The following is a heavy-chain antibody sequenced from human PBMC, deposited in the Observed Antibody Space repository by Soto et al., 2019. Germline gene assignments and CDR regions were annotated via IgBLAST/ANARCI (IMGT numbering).Heavy chain of an antibody. D-gene: IGHD4-17*01. CDR2: IYYSGST. CDR3: ARDRNDYGDYVTSANWFDP. Sequence: PSETLSLTCTVSGGSISSGDYYWSWILQPPGKGLEWIGYIYYSGSTYYNPSLKSRVTIAVDTSKNQFSLKLSSVTAADTAVYYCARDRNDYGDYVTSANWFDPWGQGTLVTVSS. CDR1: GGSISSGDYY. V-gene: IGHV4-30-4*01. J-gene: IGHJ5*02.